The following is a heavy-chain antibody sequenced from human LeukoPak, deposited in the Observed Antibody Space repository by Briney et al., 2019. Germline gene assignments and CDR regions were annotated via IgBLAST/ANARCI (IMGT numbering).Heavy chain of an antibody. Sequence: GGSLRLSCAASGFTFSSYWMHWVRQAPGKGLVWVSCINSDGSSTSYPDSVKGRLTISRDNAKNTLYLQMNSRRAEDTAVYYCAREDGSSWYFDYWGQGTLVTVSS. CDR3: AREDGSSWYFDY. V-gene: IGHV3-74*01. J-gene: IGHJ4*02. CDR1: GFTFSSYW. CDR2: INSDGSST. D-gene: IGHD6-13*01.